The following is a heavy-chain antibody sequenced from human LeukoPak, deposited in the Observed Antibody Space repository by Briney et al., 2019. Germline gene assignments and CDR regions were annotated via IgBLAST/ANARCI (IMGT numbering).Heavy chain of an antibody. CDR3: ARQAFDYGGNLVYFDY. D-gene: IGHD4-23*01. CDR1: GGSISSYY. Sequence: PSETLSLTCTVSGGSISSYYWSWIRQPPRKGLEWIGYIYSSGSTNYNPSLNRRITISVDTSKNRSSLKLSSVTAADTAVYYCARQAFDYGGNLVYFDYWGQGALVTVSS. V-gene: IGHV4-59*08. J-gene: IGHJ4*02. CDR2: IYSSGST.